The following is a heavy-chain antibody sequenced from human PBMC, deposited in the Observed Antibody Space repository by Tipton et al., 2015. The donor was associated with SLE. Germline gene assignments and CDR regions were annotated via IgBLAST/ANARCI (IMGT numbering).Heavy chain of an antibody. V-gene: IGHV4-59*01. J-gene: IGHJ4*02. D-gene: IGHD3-10*01. CDR2: IYTSGST. CDR1: GGSISSYY. CDR3: AREGLLWFGESPGYFDY. Sequence: TLSLTCTVSGGSISSYYWSWIRQPPGKGLEWIGYIYTSGSTNYNPSLKSRVTISVDTSKNQFSLKLSSVTAADTAVYYCAREGLLWFGESPGYFDYWGQGTLVTVSS.